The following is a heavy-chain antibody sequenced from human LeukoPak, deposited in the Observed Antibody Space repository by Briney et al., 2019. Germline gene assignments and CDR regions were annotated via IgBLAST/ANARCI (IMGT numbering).Heavy chain of an antibody. CDR3: AKYHSSGLDY. Sequence: SETLSLTCTVSGGSMSNYYWSWVRQPPGKELEWVGLIYYTGSASYSPSLKSRVTISVDASKNQFSLNLNSVTAADTAVYYCAKYHSSGLDYWGQGILVTVSS. CDR1: GGSMSNYY. V-gene: IGHV4-59*08. D-gene: IGHD6-19*01. J-gene: IGHJ4*02. CDR2: IYYTGSA.